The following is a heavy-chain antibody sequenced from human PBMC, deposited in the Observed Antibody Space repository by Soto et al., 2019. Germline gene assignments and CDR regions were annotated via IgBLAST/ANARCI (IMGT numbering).Heavy chain of an antibody. V-gene: IGHV3-23*01. J-gene: IGHJ4*02. CDR3: GKMAWLGDLPGHDY. CDR1: GFTFRSYV. D-gene: IGHD3-10*01. CDR2: ISGSGSDT. Sequence: EVQLLESGGGLVQPGGSLRLSCAASGFTFRSYVMSWVRQAPGKGLEWVSTISGSGSDTYYADSVRGRFAISRDNSKNTLYLQMDSLGAEDTAVYYCGKMAWLGDLPGHDYWGQGTLVTVSS.